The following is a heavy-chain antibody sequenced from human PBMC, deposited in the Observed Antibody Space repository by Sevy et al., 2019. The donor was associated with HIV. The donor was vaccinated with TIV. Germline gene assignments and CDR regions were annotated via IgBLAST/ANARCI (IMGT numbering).Heavy chain of an antibody. V-gene: IGHV3-23*01. Sequence: GGSLRLSCGASGFIFSNNAMNWVRPAPAKGPEWVSGIESGGSTYHADSVKGRFTISRDNSKNMLFLQMSSLRAEDTAIYYCATGDTAMITDLDYWGLGTLVTVSS. CDR1: GFIFSNNA. J-gene: IGHJ4*02. CDR3: ATGDTAMITDLDY. CDR2: IESGGST. D-gene: IGHD5-18*01.